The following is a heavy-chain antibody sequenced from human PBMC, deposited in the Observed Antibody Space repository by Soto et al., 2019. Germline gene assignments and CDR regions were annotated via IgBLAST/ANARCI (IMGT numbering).Heavy chain of an antibody. CDR2: INHSGST. J-gene: IGHJ6*03. Sequence: SETLSLTCAVYGGSFSGYYWSWIRQPPGKGLEWIGEINHSGSTNYNPSLKSRVTISVETSKNQFSLKLSSVTAADTAVYYCARGLDIVYYYYYMDVWGKGTTVTVSS. D-gene: IGHD2-15*01. V-gene: IGHV4-34*01. CDR3: ARGLDIVYYYYYMDV. CDR1: GGSFSGYY.